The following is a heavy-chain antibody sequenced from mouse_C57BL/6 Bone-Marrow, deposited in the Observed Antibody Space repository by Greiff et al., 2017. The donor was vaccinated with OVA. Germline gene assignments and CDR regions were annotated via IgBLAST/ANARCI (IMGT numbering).Heavy chain of an antibody. CDR3: ARSNYVGFAY. Sequence: QVQLQQSGPELVKPGASVKISCKASGYAFSSSWMNWVKQRPGKGLEWIGRIYPGDGDTNYNGKFKGKATLTADKSSSTAYMQLSSLTSEDSAVYFWARSNYVGFAYWGQGTLVTVSA. V-gene: IGHV1-82*01. J-gene: IGHJ3*01. CDR2: IYPGDGDT. D-gene: IGHD2-1*01. CDR1: GYAFSSSW.